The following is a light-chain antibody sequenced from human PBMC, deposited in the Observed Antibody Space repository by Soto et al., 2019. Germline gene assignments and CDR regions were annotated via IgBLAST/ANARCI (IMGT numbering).Light chain of an antibody. J-gene: IGKJ1*01. CDR2: GAS. V-gene: IGKV3-15*01. CDR3: QQYNNWPMT. Sequence: EIVMTQSPATLSVSPGERATLSCRASQSVSSNLAWYRRKPGQAPRVLIYGASTRATGIAAGFSGSGSGTKFTLAISSLQSEDFVVYYCQQYNNWPMTFGQGTKVEIK. CDR1: QSVSSN.